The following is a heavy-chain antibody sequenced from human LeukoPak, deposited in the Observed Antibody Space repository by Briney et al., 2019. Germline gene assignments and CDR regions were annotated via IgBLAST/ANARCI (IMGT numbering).Heavy chain of an antibody. CDR2: IIPILGIA. CDR3: AREIDTGYFDY. Sequence: ASVKVSCKASGGTFSSYTISWVRQAPGRGLEWMGRIIPILGIANYAQKFQGRVTITADKSTSTAYMELSSLRSEDTAVYYCAREIDTGYFDYWGQGTLVTVSS. J-gene: IGHJ4*02. CDR1: GGTFSSYT. V-gene: IGHV1-69*04. D-gene: IGHD3-9*01.